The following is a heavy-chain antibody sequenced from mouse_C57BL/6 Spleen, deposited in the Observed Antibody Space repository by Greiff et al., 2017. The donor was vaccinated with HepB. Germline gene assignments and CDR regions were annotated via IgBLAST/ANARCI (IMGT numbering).Heavy chain of an antibody. CDR1: GFTFSSYA. D-gene: IGHD2-1*01. V-gene: IGHV5-4*03. Sequence: EVMLVESGGGLVKPGGSLKLSCAASGFTFSSYAMSWVRQTPEKRLEWVATISDGGSYTYYPDNVKGRFTISRDNAKNNLYLQMSHLKSEDTAMYYFVSYYGNYPAWFAYWGQGTLVTVSA. J-gene: IGHJ3*01. CDR3: VSYYGNYPAWFAY. CDR2: ISDGGSYT.